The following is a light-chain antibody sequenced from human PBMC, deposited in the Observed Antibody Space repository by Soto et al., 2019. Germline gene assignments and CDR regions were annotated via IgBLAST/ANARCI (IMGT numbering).Light chain of an antibody. Sequence: QSALTQPASVSGSPGQSITISCTGTSSDVGGYNYVSWYQQHPGKAPKLMIYDVTKRPSGVPDRFSGSKSGNTASLTISGLQAEDEADFYCCSYGGSFPDVFGTGTKLTVL. V-gene: IGLV2-11*01. J-gene: IGLJ1*01. CDR2: DVT. CDR3: CSYGGSFPDV. CDR1: SSDVGGYNY.